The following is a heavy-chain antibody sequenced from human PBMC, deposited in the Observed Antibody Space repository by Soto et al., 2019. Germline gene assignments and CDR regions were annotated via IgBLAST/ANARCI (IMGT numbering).Heavy chain of an antibody. D-gene: IGHD5-12*01. V-gene: IGHV1-69*04. CDR1: GYTFTSYG. CDR3: ARDLYGYDKSEIDY. CDR2: IIPILGIA. Sequence: GASVKVSCKASGYTFTSYGISWVRQAPGQGLEWMGRIIPILGIANYAQKFQGRVTITADKSTSTAYMELSSLRSEDTAVYYCARDLYGYDKSEIDYWGQGTLVSVSS. J-gene: IGHJ4*02.